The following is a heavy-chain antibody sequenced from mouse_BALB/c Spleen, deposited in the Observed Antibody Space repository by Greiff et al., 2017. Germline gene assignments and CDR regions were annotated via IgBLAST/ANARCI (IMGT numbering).Heavy chain of an antibody. CDR1: GYTFTSYW. CDR3: ARMGRVAMDY. Sequence: QVQLQQSGAELAKPGASVKMSCKASGYTFTSYWMHWVKQRPGQGLEWIGYINPSTGYTEYNQKFKDKATLTADKSSSTAYMQLSSLTSEDSAVYYCARMGRVAMDYWGQGTSVTVSS. V-gene: IGHV1-7*01. CDR2: INPSTGYT. D-gene: IGHD4-1*01. J-gene: IGHJ4*01.